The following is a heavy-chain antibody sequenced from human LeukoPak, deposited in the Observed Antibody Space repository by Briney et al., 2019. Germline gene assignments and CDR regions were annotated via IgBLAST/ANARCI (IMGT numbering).Heavy chain of an antibody. CDR1: AGSMSNSY. CDR2: IYYNGII. V-gene: IGHV4-59*01. J-gene: IGHJ5*02. CDR3: ATAPRRLYWFDP. Sequence: SETLSLTCTVSAGSMSNSYWIWIRQPPGKGLEWIGYIYYNGIINYNPSLKSRVTISVDTSNNQFSLKLSSVTAADTAVYYCATAPRRLYWFDPWGQGTLVTVSS. D-gene: IGHD2/OR15-2a*01.